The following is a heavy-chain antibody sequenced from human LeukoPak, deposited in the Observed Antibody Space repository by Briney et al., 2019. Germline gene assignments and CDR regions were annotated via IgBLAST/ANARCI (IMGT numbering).Heavy chain of an antibody. V-gene: IGHV3-23*01. CDR3: AKDRGVIVPAGMAT. D-gene: IGHD2-2*01. CDR1: GXTFNNYA. CDR2: ISGSGGST. Sequence: GGSLRLSCAASGXTFNNYAMSWVRQAPGKGLEWVSVISGSGGSTYYADSVKGRFTISRDNSKNTLYLQINSLRAEETAVYYCAKDRGVIVPAGMATWGQGTLVTVSS. J-gene: IGHJ5*02.